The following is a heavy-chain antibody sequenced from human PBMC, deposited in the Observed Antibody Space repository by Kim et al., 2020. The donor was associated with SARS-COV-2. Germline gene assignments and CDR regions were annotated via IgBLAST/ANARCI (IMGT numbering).Heavy chain of an antibody. CDR2: IYYSGST. J-gene: IGHJ5*02. CDR1: GGSISSYY. D-gene: IGHD1-7*01. V-gene: IGHV4-59*01. Sequence: SETLSLTCTVSGGSISSYYWSWIRQPPGKGLEWIGYIYYSGSTNYNPSLKSRVTISVDTSKNQFSLKLSSVTAADTAVYYCAREVLYRGTGTTYNWFDPWGQGTLVTVSS. CDR3: AREVLYRGTGTTYNWFDP.